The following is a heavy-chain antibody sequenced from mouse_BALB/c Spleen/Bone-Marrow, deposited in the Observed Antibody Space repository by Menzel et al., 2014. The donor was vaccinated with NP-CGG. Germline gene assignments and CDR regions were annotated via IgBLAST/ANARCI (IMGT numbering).Heavy chain of an antibody. CDR2: INPRNGGT. D-gene: IGHD2-12*01. Sequence: VKLMESGAELVKPGASVKLSCKASGYTFSSDYMYWVKQRPGQGLEWIGEINPRNGGTNFNEKFKSKATLTVDKSSXTAYMQLSSLTSYDSAVYYCTRSRRAMDYWGQGTSVTVSS. CDR1: GYTFSSDY. CDR3: TRSRRAMDY. V-gene: IGHV1S81*02. J-gene: IGHJ4*01.